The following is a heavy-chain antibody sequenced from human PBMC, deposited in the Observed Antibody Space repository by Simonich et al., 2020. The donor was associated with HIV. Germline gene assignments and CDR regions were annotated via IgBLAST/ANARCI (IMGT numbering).Heavy chain of an antibody. D-gene: IGHD3-22*01. CDR2: INHRGTT. V-gene: IGHV4-34*02. CDR1: GGSFSGYY. J-gene: IGHJ4*02. CDR3: ARSPYYYDISGDLDY. Sequence: QVQLQQWGAGRLKPSETLSLTCAVYGGSFSGYYWSGIRQSPGKGLEWIGEINHRGTTNYNPSRKSRVAISVDTSKNQFSLNLSSVTAADTAVYYCARSPYYYDISGDLDYWGQGTLVTVSS.